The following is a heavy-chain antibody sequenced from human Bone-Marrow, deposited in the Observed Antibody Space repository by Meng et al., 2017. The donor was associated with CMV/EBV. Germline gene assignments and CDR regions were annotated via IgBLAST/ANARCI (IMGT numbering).Heavy chain of an antibody. V-gene: IGHV4-31*02. CDR3: ARRCRLRDSRWFDP. CDR2: THDSGRT. D-gene: IGHD2-15*01. J-gene: IGHJ5*02. CDR1: GGSISSGGFD. Sequence: SGGSISSGGFDWSWIRQHPGKGLEWIGDTHDSGRTYYNWSLKSRVTISADTSKNQFSLTLSSVTAADMAIYYCARRCRLRDSRWFDPWGQGTLVTSPQ.